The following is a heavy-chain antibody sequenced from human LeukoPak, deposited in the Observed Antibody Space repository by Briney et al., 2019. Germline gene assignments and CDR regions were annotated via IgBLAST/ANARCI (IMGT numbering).Heavy chain of an antibody. J-gene: IGHJ6*02. D-gene: IGHD5-18*01. CDR1: GFTFTTYW. V-gene: IGHV3-74*01. CDR3: ARDAVDTANAV. Sequence: PPGGSLRLSCADSGFTFTTYWMHWVRQAPGKGLVWVSHINSDGSITSYADSVKGRFTISRDNAKNTLYLQMNSLRAEDTAVYYCARDAVDTANAVWGQGTTVTVSS. CDR2: INSDGSIT.